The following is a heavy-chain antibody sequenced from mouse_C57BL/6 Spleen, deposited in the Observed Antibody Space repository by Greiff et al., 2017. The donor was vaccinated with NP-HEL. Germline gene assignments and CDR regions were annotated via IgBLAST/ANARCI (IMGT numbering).Heavy chain of an antibody. J-gene: IGHJ3*01. CDR1: GFNIKNTY. Sequence: EVQGVESVAELVRPGASVKLSCTASGFNIKNTYIHWVKQRPEQGLEWIGRIDPANGNTKYAPKFQGKATITADTSSNTAYLQLSSLTSEDTAFYYCTWRSNYACFAYWGQGTLVTVSA. D-gene: IGHD2-5*01. V-gene: IGHV14-3*01. CDR3: TWRSNYACFAY. CDR2: IDPANGNT.